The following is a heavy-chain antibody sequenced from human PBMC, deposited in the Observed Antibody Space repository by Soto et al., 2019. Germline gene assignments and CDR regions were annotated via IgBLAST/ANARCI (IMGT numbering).Heavy chain of an antibody. J-gene: IGHJ4*02. CDR3: ARVESTGYFDWLSHDY. D-gene: IGHD3-9*01. CDR1: GFTVSSNY. Sequence: GGSLRLSCAASGFTVSSNYMSWVRQAPGKGLEWVSVIYSGGSTYYADSVKGRFTISRDNSKNTLYLQMNSLRAEDTAVYYCARVESTGYFDWLSHDYWGQGTLVTVSS. CDR2: IYSGGST. V-gene: IGHV3-66*01.